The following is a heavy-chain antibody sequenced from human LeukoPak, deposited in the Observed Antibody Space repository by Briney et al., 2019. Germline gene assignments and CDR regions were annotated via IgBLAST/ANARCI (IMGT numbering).Heavy chain of an antibody. CDR1: GFTFSSYE. CDR2: ISSSGSTI. D-gene: IGHD3-22*01. CDR3: ARSNYYDSSGYYGTFGAFDI. Sequence: PGGSLRLSCAASGFTFSSYERNWVRQPPGKGLEWVSYISSSGSTIYYPDSVKGRFTISRDNAKNSLYLQLNSLSAEDTAVYYCARSNYYDSSGYYGTFGAFDIWGQGTMVTVSS. J-gene: IGHJ3*02. V-gene: IGHV3-48*03.